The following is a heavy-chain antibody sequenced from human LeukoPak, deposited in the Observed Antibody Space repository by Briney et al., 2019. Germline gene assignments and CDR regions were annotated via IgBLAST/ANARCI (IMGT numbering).Heavy chain of an antibody. CDR1: GFIFSTYG. CDR2: IPYDGSNK. Sequence: GGSLRLSCAASGFIFSTYGMHWVRQAPGQGLEWVAFIPYDGSNKYYADSVKGRFTISRDNSKNTLYLQMNSLRAEDTAVYYCAKDPYDSSGYYLDYWGQGTLVTVSS. D-gene: IGHD3-22*01. J-gene: IGHJ4*02. V-gene: IGHV3-30*02. CDR3: AKDPYDSSGYYLDY.